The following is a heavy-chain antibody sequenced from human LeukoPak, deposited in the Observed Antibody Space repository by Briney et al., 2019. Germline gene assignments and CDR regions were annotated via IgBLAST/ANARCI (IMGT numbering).Heavy chain of an antibody. D-gene: IGHD1-26*01. Sequence: PSETLSLTCSVSGGSFSNHFWSWVRQPAGKGLEWIGRIYPSGNTNYNPSLKSRVTISVDTSENQFSLKLKSVTAADTAVYYCARGGTYYDYWGQGTLVTVSS. CDR1: GGSFSNHF. J-gene: IGHJ4*02. CDR2: IYPSGNT. CDR3: ARGGTYYDY. V-gene: IGHV4-4*07.